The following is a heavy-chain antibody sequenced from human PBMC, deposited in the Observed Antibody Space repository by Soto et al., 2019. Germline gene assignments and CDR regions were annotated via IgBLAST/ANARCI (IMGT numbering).Heavy chain of an antibody. D-gene: IGHD6-13*01. J-gene: IGHJ5*02. V-gene: IGHV4-59*01. CDR1: GGSISSYY. Sequence: SETLSLTCTVSGGSISSYYWSWIRQPPGKGLEWIGYIYYGGSTNYNPSLKSRVTISVDTSKNQFSLKLSSVTAADTAVYYCARGPGVAAVEISGSWFDPWGQGTLVTVSS. CDR2: IYYGGST. CDR3: ARGPGVAAVEISGSWFDP.